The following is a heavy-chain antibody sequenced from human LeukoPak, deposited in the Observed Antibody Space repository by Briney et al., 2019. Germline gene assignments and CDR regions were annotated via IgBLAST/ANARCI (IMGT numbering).Heavy chain of an antibody. Sequence: PGGSLRLSCAASGFTFTSYAMTWGRPAPGKGLQWGSAISGSGGSTYYADSVKGRFTISRDNSKNTLYLQMNSLRAEDTAVYYCAKLSAVVMVVATVDYWGQGTLVTVSS. CDR1: GFTFTSYA. CDR3: AKLSAVVMVVATVDY. D-gene: IGHD2-15*01. V-gene: IGHV3-23*01. J-gene: IGHJ4*02. CDR2: ISGSGGST.